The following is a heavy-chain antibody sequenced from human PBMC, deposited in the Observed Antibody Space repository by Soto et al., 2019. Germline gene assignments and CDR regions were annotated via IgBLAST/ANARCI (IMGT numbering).Heavy chain of an antibody. CDR1: GGSISSHY. D-gene: IGHD6-13*01. V-gene: IGHV4-59*08. CDR3: ARHYSGSFSDFDY. Sequence: SETLSLTCTVSGGSISSHYWSWIRQPPGKGLEWIGYIYFSGTANYNPSLKSRVTISVDTSKNQFSLKLSSVTAADTAVYYCARHYSGSFSDFDYWGQGTLVTVSS. CDR2: IYFSGTA. J-gene: IGHJ4*02.